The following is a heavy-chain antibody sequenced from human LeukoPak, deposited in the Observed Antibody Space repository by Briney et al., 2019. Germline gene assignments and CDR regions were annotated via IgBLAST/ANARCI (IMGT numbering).Heavy chain of an antibody. CDR1: GGSISSYY. J-gene: IGHJ5*02. CDR3: ARDGGHYYDSSGYNWFDP. D-gene: IGHD3-22*01. V-gene: IGHV4-59*01. Sequence: SETLSLTCTVSGGSISSYYWSWFRQPPGKGLEWIGYIYYSGSTNYNPSLKSRVTISVDTSKNQFSLKLSSVTAADTAVYYCARDGGHYYDSSGYNWFDPWGQGTLVTVSS. CDR2: IYYSGST.